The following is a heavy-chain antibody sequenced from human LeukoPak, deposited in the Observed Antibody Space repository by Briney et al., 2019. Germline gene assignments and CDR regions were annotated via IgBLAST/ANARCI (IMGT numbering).Heavy chain of an antibody. CDR1: GLTFSSYA. D-gene: IGHD6-6*01. Sequence: GGSLRLSCAASGLTFSSYAMSWVRQAPGKGLEWVSAISGSGGSTYYADSVKGRFTISRDNSKNTLYLQMNSLRAEDTAVYYCASLIAARMPFDYWGQGTLVTVSS. V-gene: IGHV3-23*01. J-gene: IGHJ4*02. CDR3: ASLIAARMPFDY. CDR2: ISGSGGST.